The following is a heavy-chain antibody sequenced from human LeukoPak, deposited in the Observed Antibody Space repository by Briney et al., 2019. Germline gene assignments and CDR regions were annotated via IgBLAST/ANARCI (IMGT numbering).Heavy chain of an antibody. CDR1: GFTFSSYA. J-gene: IGHJ4*02. D-gene: IGHD3-22*01. Sequence: PGGSLRLSCAASGFTFSSYAMSWVRQAPGKGLEWVSAISGSGGSTYYADSVKGRFTISRDNSKNTLYLQMNSLRAEDTAVYYCAKGSEITMIVGHFDYWGQGTLVTVSS. CDR2: ISGSGGST. V-gene: IGHV3-23*01. CDR3: AKGSEITMIVGHFDY.